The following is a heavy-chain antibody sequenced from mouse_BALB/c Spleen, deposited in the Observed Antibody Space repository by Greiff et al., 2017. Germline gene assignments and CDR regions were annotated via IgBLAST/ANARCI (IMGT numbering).Heavy chain of an antibody. CDR2: IYPGDGDT. V-gene: IGHV1-87*01. D-gene: IGHD2-4*01. CDR1: GYTFTSYW. J-gene: IGHJ2*01. Sequence: VQLVESGAELARPGASVKLSCKASGYTFTSYWMQWVKQRPGQGLEWIGAIYPGDGDTRYTQKFKGKATLTADKSSSTAYMQLSSLASEDSAVYYCARSYYDYDLDYWGQGTTLTVSS. CDR3: ARSYYDYDLDY.